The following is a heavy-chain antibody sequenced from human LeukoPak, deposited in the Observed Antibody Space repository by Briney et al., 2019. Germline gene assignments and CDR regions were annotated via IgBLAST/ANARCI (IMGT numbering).Heavy chain of an antibody. D-gene: IGHD2-21*01. CDR2: INHSGST. J-gene: IGHJ4*02. CDR3: ATGKNCGGDCSNFDY. CDR1: GGSFSGYY. Sequence: SETLSLTCAVYGGSFSGYYWSWIRQPPGKGLEWIGEINHSGSTNYNPSLKSRVTISVDTSMNQFSLKLSSVTAADTAVYYCATGKNCGGDCSNFDYWGQGTLVTVSS. V-gene: IGHV4-34*01.